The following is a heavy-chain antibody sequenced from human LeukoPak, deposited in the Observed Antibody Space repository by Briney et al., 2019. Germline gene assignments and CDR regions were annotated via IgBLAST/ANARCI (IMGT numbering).Heavy chain of an antibody. Sequence: PSETLSLTCAVYGGSFSGYYWSWIRQLPGKGLEWIGEINHSGSTNYNPSLKSRVTISVDTSKNQFSLKLSSVTAADTAVYYCARGYCSGGSCLNWFDPWGQGTLVTVSS. V-gene: IGHV4-34*01. D-gene: IGHD2-15*01. CDR1: GGSFSGYY. CDR3: ARGYCSGGSCLNWFDP. CDR2: INHSGST. J-gene: IGHJ5*02.